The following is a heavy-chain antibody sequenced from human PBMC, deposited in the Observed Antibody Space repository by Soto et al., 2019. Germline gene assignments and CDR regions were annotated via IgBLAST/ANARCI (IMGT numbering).Heavy chain of an antibody. V-gene: IGHV4-34*01. Sequence: SETLSLTCAFYGGSFSGYYWSLIRQPPGKGLEWIGEINHSGSTNYNPSLKSRVTISVDTSKNQFSLKLSSVTAADTAVYYCARVGAGPYYDILTGYDAFDIWGQGTMVTVSS. CDR2: INHSGST. CDR3: ARVGAGPYYDILTGYDAFDI. J-gene: IGHJ3*02. D-gene: IGHD3-9*01. CDR1: GGSFSGYY.